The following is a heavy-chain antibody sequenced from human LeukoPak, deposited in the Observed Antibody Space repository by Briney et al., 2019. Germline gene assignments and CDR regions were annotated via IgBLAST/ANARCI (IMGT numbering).Heavy chain of an antibody. CDR2: IYSGGST. CDR3: AGVSFSSGWYRDY. CDR1: GFTDY. Sequence: PGGSLRLSCAASGFTDYMTWVRQAPGKGLGWVSVIYSGGSTYYAASVKGRFSVSRDNSKNTVYLQMNSLRAEDTAVYYCAGVSFSSGWYRDYWGQGTPVTVSS. V-gene: IGHV3-53*01. J-gene: IGHJ4*02. D-gene: IGHD6-19*01.